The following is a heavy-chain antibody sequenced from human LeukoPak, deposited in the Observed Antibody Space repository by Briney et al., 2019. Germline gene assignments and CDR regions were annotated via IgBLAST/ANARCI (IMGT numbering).Heavy chain of an antibody. CDR1: GGSISSGTYY. Sequence: SETLSLTCTVSGGSISSGTYYWSWIRQPAGKGLEWIGRIYSSGTTNYNPSLKSRVTISLDTSKNQFSLNLKSVTPEDTAVYYCARNLIPEQLVLNFWGQGILVTVSS. CDR3: ARNLIPEQLVLNF. J-gene: IGHJ4*02. D-gene: IGHD6-13*01. V-gene: IGHV4-61*02. CDR2: IYSSGTT.